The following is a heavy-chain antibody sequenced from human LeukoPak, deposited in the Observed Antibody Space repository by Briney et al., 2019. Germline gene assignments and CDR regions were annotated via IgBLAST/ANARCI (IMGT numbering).Heavy chain of an antibody. CDR2: INPKTGGT. Sequence: ASVKVSCKASGYTFTDSYIHWVRQAPGQGLEWMGWINPKTGGTHYAQRLQGRVTMTRDTSIRTAYTELNSLRSDDSAVYYCARDGRLTIFVRGIITEGSPPKNWGQGTLVTVSS. CDR1: GYTFTDSY. V-gene: IGHV1-2*02. CDR3: ARDGRLTIFVRGIITEGSPPKN. J-gene: IGHJ4*02. D-gene: IGHD3-10*01.